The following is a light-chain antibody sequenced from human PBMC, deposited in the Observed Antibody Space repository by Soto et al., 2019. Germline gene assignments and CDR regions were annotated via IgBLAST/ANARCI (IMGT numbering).Light chain of an antibody. Sequence: QSVLTQPPSVSGAPGRRVTISCTGSSSNIGAGYDVHWYQQLPGTAPKLLIYGNSNRPSGVPDRFSGSKSGTSASLAITGLQAEDEADYYCQSYDSSLSGYVVFGGGTKLTVL. CDR2: GNS. CDR1: SSNIGAGYD. J-gene: IGLJ2*01. CDR3: QSYDSSLSGYVV. V-gene: IGLV1-40*01.